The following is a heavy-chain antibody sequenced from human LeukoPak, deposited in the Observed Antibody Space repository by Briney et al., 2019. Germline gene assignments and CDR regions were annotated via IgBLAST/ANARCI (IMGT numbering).Heavy chain of an antibody. V-gene: IGHV3-23*01. CDR2: IIGSGGNT. CDR1: GFTFYTYA. J-gene: IGHJ4*02. Sequence: GGSLRLSYAASGFTFYTYAMTWVRQAPGKGLEWVSTIIGSGGNTFYADSVKGRFTISRDNSKNTLSLQLTSLRAEDTGIYFCARDGGHPLTSYYRAYWGQGTLVTVSS. D-gene: IGHD4-11*01. CDR3: ARDGGHPLTSYYRAY.